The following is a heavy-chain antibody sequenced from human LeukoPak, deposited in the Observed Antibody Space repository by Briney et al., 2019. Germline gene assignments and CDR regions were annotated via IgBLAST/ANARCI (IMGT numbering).Heavy chain of an antibody. CDR3: ARATVRGVMNY. J-gene: IGHJ4*02. D-gene: IGHD3-10*01. CDR1: GFTFSSYG. Sequence: PGGSLRLSCAASGFTFSSYGMHWVRQAPGKGLEWVAVISYDGSNKYYADSVKGRFTISRDNSKNTLYLQMNSLRAEDTAVYYCARATVRGVMNYWGQGTLVTVSS. V-gene: IGHV3-30*03. CDR2: ISYDGSNK.